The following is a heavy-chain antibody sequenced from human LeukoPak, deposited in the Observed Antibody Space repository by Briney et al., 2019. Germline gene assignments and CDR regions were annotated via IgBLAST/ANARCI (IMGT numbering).Heavy chain of an antibody. J-gene: IGHJ4*02. CDR1: GGSISNYY. D-gene: IGHD1-26*01. Sequence: SETLSLTCTVSGGSISNYYRSWTRQPAGKGLEYIGRLYASGSTDYSPSLRSQVTMSMDTSKNQFSLKLTSVTAADTAIYYCARDGAATCSDYWGQGALVTVSS. V-gene: IGHV4-4*07. CDR3: ARDGAATCSDY. CDR2: LYASGST.